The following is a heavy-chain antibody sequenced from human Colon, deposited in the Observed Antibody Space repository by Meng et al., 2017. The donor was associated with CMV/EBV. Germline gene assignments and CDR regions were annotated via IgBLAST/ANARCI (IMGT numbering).Heavy chain of an antibody. J-gene: IGHJ4*02. D-gene: IGHD3-3*01. CDR2: ISGSGGSI. V-gene: IGHV3-23*01. CDR3: AKDLRITVFGVAPV. CDR1: GFFFGSYA. Sequence: GGSLRLSCAASGFFFGSYAMHWVRQAPGKGLEWVSGISGSGGSIKYADSVKGRFTISRDNSKNTLYLQMDSLRVEDTAVYYCAKDLRITVFGVAPVWGQGTPVTVSS.